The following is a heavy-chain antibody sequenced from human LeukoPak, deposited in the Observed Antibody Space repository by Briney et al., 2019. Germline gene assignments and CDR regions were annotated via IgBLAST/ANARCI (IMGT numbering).Heavy chain of an antibody. J-gene: IGHJ3*02. V-gene: IGHV4-30-4*07. CDR3: ARGTTVTTFSYVSVSDAFDI. CDR2: IYYSGST. CDR1: GGSISSGGYS. D-gene: IGHD4-17*01. Sequence: PSQTLSLTCAVSGGSISSGGYSWSWIRQPPGKGLEWIGYIYYSGSTYYNPPLKSRVTISVDTSKNQFSLKLSSVTAADTAVYYCARGTTVTTFSYVSVSDAFDIWGQGTMVTVSS.